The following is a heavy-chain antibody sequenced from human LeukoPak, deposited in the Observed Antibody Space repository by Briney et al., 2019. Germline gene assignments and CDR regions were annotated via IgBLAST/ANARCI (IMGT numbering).Heavy chain of an antibody. CDR1: GGSISSSSYY. CDR3: ARRGRLRYFDWSPGATFDY. Sequence: SETLSLTCTVSGGSISSSSYYWGWIRQPPGTGLEWIGSIYYSGSTYYNPSLKSRVTISVDTSKNQFSLKLSSVTAADTAVYYCARRGRLRYFDWSPGATFDYWGQGTLVTVSS. V-gene: IGHV4-39*01. J-gene: IGHJ4*02. CDR2: IYYSGST. D-gene: IGHD3-9*01.